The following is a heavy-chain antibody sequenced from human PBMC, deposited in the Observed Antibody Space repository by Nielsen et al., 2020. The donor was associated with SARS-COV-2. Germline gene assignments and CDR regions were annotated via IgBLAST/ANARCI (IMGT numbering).Heavy chain of an antibody. D-gene: IGHD3-10*01. Sequence: GGSLRLSCAASGFTFDDYAMHWVRQAPGKGLEWVSGISWNSGSIGYADSVKGRFTISRDNAKNSLYLQMNSLRAEDTALYYCAKLDTYGSGTDYWGQGTLVTVSS. CDR2: ISWNSGSI. V-gene: IGHV3-9*01. CDR1: GFTFDDYA. J-gene: IGHJ4*02. CDR3: AKLDTYGSGTDY.